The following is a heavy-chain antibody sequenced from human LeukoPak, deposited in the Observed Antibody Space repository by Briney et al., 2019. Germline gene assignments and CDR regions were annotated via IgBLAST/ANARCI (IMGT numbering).Heavy chain of an antibody. CDR2: INSDGSST. D-gene: IGHD3-22*01. CDR3: AGEYYYDSSGYYTGYYYYGMDV. Sequence: PGGSLRLSCAASGFTFSSYWMHWVRQAPGKGLVWVSRINSDGSSTSYADSVKGRFTISRDNAKNTLYLQMNSLRAEDTAVYYCAGEYYYDSSGYYTGYYYYGMDVWGQGTTVTVSS. CDR1: GFTFSSYW. V-gene: IGHV3-74*01. J-gene: IGHJ6*02.